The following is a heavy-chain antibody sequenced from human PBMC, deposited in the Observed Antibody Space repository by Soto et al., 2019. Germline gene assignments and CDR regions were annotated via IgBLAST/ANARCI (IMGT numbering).Heavy chain of an antibody. CDR3: AMDNRITVNPANVPFGMDV. Sequence: QVQLQESGPGLVKPSQTLSLTCTVSGDSISGGGYYWAWISQRPGKGLEWIGCVYHTGGAHDNPSLQSRSVISVDKSKNQCSLSLASVTTADTAVYYCAMDNRITVNPANVPFGMDVWGQGAAVTVS. V-gene: IGHV4-31*03. CDR1: GDSISGGGYY. J-gene: IGHJ6*02. D-gene: IGHD1-1*01. CDR2: VYHTGGA.